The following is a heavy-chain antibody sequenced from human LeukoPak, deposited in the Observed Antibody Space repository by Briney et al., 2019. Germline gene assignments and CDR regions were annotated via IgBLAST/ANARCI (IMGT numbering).Heavy chain of an antibody. J-gene: IGHJ3*02. V-gene: IGHV3-66*01. D-gene: IGHD4-17*01. CDR3: ARGLVTTGTDALDI. CDR2: IYSGGNT. CDR1: GFTVSNNY. Sequence: PGGSLRLSCAASGFTVSNNYMNWVRQTPGKGLEWVSIIYSGGNTYYADSVKGRFTISRDNSKNTLYLQMNSLRAEDTAVYYCARGLVTTGTDALDIWGQGTMVTVSS.